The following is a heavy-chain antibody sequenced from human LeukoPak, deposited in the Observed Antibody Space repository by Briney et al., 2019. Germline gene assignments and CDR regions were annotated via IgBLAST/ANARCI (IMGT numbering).Heavy chain of an antibody. CDR3: ASFLWFGELSGFDP. D-gene: IGHD3-10*01. Sequence: PSETLSLTCTVSGGSISSGDYYWSWIRQPPGTGLEWIGYIYYSGSTYYNPSLKSRVTISVDTSKNQFSLKLSSVTAADTAVYYCASFLWFGELSGFDPWGQGTLVTVSS. CDR1: GGSISSGDYY. V-gene: IGHV4-30-4*01. J-gene: IGHJ5*02. CDR2: IYYSGST.